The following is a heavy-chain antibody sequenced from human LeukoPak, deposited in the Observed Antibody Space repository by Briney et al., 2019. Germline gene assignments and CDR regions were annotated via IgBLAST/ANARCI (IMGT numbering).Heavy chain of an antibody. Sequence: PGGSLRLSCATSGFTFSTYWMSWVRQAPGKGLEWVSLIYSAGSTYYADSVKGRFTISRDNSKNSLYLQMNSLRAEDTAVYYCASEQWLNAFDIWGQGTMVTVSS. CDR2: IYSAGST. CDR3: ASEQWLNAFDI. V-gene: IGHV3-66*01. D-gene: IGHD6-19*01. J-gene: IGHJ3*02. CDR1: GFTFSTYW.